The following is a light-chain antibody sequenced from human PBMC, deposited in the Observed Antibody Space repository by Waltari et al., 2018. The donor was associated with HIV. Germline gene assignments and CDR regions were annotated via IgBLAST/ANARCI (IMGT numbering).Light chain of an antibody. CDR2: EVS. Sequence: QSALTQPASVSGSPGQSITISCTGTSSDVGGYNYVSWYQQHPAKAPKLMIYEVSNRPSGVSKRFSGSKAGNTASLTISGLQAEDEADYYCSSFTSNSTLVFGTGTKVTVL. CDR3: SSFTSNSTLV. CDR1: SSDVGGYNY. J-gene: IGLJ1*01. V-gene: IGLV2-14*01.